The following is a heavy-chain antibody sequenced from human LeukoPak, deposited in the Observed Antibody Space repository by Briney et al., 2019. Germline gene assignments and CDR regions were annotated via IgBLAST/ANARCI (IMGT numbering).Heavy chain of an antibody. CDR3: AREKIQLMNYFDY. V-gene: IGHV4-30-4*01. CDR2: IYYSGST. J-gene: IGHJ4*02. CDR1: GGSISSGDYY. Sequence: SETLSLTCTVSGGSISSGDYYWSWIRQPPGKGLEWIGYIYYSGSTYYNPSLKSRVTISVDTSKNQFSLKLSSVTAADTAVYYCAREKIQLMNYFDYWGQGTLVTVSS. D-gene: IGHD5-18*01.